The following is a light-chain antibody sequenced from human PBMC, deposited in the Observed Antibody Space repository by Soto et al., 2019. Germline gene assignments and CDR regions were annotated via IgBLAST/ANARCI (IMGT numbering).Light chain of an antibody. CDR2: GAS. CDR3: QQYGSSPLT. V-gene: IGKV3-20*01. J-gene: IGKJ4*01. Sequence: EILMTQSPATLSVSPGERATLSCRASQSISGYLAWYQQKPGQAPRLLIYGASSRATGIPDRFSGSGSGTDFTLTISRLEPEDFAVYYCQQYGSSPLTFGGGTKVDNK. CDR1: QSISGY.